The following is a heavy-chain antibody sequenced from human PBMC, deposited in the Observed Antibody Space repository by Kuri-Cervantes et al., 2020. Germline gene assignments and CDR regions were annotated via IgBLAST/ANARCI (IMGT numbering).Heavy chain of an antibody. D-gene: IGHD2-15*01. Sequence: GESLKISCAASGFTFSSYGMHWVRQAPGKGLEWVAVIWYDGSNKYYADSVKGRFTISRDNSKNTLYLQMNSLRAEDTAVYYCARVGSRRASHFDYWGQGTLVTVSS. CDR3: ARVGSRRASHFDY. J-gene: IGHJ4*02. CDR1: GFTFSSYG. CDR2: IWYDGSNK. V-gene: IGHV3-33*01.